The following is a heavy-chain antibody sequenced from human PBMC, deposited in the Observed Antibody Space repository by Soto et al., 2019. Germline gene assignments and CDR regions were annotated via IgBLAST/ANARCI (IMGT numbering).Heavy chain of an antibody. CDR2: IYYSGRT. CDR3: ARITIFGVAMDV. J-gene: IGHJ6*02. CDR1: GCSIRSGTYY. V-gene: IGHV4-39*01. D-gene: IGHD3-3*01. Sequence: PSETLSLTCSVSGCSIRSGTYYWGWIRQPPGKGLEWIGSIYYSGRTYYNPSLKSRVTISVDTSKNKFSLKLSSVTAADTAVYYCARITIFGVAMDVWGQGTTVTVSS.